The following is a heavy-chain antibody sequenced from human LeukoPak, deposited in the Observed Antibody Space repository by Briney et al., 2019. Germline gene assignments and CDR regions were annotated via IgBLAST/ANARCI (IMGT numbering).Heavy chain of an antibody. CDR3: TRPSPTSY. Sequence: GRSLRLSCAASGFTFSGSAMHWVRQASGKGLEWVGRIRSKANSYATAYAAAVKGRFTIPRDDSKNTAYPQMNSLKTEDTAVYYWTRPSPTSYWGQGTLVTVSS. CDR2: IRSKANSYAT. CDR1: GFTFSGSA. V-gene: IGHV3-73*01. J-gene: IGHJ4*02.